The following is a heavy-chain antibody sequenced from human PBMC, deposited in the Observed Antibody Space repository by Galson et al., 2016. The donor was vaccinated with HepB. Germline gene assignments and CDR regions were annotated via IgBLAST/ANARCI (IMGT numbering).Heavy chain of an antibody. CDR3: ARVHLWRVSYYYAMDV. CDR1: GYTFTSYG. Sequence: SVKVSCKASGYTFTSYGISWVQQAPGQGLEWMGWISTYNGKTKYAQKLQDRATMTTDTSTNTSYMELRSLRSDDTAVYYCARVHLWRVSYYYAMDVWGQGTTVTVSS. CDR2: ISTYNGKT. D-gene: IGHD5-18*01. V-gene: IGHV1-18*01. J-gene: IGHJ6*02.